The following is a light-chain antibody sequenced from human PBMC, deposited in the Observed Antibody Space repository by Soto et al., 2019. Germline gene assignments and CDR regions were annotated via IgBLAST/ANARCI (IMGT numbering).Light chain of an antibody. Sequence: EIVMTQSPATLSVSPGERATLSFSASQSVSGNLAWYQQKPGQAPRLLIYGTFTRATGIPARFSGSGSGTDFTLTISRLEPEDFAVYYCQQYGSPPITFGQGTRLEIK. CDR1: QSVSGN. V-gene: IGKV3-15*01. J-gene: IGKJ5*01. CDR3: QQYGSPPIT. CDR2: GTF.